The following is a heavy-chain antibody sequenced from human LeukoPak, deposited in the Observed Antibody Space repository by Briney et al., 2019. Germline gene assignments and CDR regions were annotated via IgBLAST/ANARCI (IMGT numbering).Heavy chain of an antibody. CDR1: GGSISSGSYY. V-gene: IGHV4-61*02. D-gene: IGHD5-12*01. CDR3: ARLVATYMDV. CDR2: IYTSGST. J-gene: IGHJ6*03. Sequence: SETLSLTCTVSGGSISSGSYYWSWIRQPAGKGLEWIGRIYTSGSTNYNPSLRSRVTISIDTSKNQFSLKLSSVTAADTAVYYCARLVATYMDVWGKGTTVTISS.